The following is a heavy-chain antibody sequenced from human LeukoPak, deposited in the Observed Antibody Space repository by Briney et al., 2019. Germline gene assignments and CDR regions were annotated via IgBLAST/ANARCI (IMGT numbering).Heavy chain of an antibody. CDR1: GFTFSSYS. CDR3: ARDRPYYYDSSGYYSDDAFDI. V-gene: IGHV3-48*02. CDR2: ISSSSTI. J-gene: IGHJ3*02. D-gene: IGHD3-22*01. Sequence: GGSLRLSCAASGFTFSSYSMSWVRQAPGKGLEWVSYISSSSTIYYADSVKGRFTIYRDNAKNSLYLQMNSLRDEDTAVYYCARDRPYYYDSSGYYSDDAFDIWGQGTMVTVSS.